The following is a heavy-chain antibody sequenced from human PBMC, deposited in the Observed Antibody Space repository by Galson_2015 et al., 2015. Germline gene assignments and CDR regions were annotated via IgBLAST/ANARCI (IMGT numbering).Heavy chain of an antibody. CDR3: ARSEMTTVTMDGFDL. D-gene: IGHD4-17*01. J-gene: IGHJ3*01. Sequence: SLRLSCAASGFRFSSDGMHWVRQAPGKGLEWVAVIWNDGSYKYYGGSVKGRFTISRDNSQNTLYLQMNSLRAEDTAMYYCARSEMTTVTMDGFDLWGQGTMVTVSS. CDR2: IWNDGSYK. CDR1: GFRFSSDG. V-gene: IGHV3-33*01.